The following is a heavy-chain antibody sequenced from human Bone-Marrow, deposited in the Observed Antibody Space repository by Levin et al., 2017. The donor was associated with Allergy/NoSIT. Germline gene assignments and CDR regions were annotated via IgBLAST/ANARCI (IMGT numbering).Heavy chain of an antibody. CDR1: GDTFSSHA. J-gene: IGHJ5*01. D-gene: IGHD3-22*01. CDR3: VGDSSGYYLKWFDS. CDR2: IIPIFGTT. V-gene: IGHV1-69*06. Sequence: ASVKVSCKFSGDTFSSHAINWVRQAPGQGLEWMGRIIPIFGTTKYAQKFQDRVTMSADKSTSTAYMELSSLRSDDTAVYYCVGDSSGYYLKWFDSWGQGTLVTVSS.